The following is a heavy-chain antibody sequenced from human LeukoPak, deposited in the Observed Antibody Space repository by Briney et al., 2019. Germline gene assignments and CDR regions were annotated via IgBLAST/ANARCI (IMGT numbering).Heavy chain of an antibody. J-gene: IGHJ4*02. Sequence: GGSLRLSCAASGFTFSSYAMSWVRQAPGKGLEWVSAISGSGGSTYYADSVKGRFTIYRDNSKNTLYLQMNSLRAEDTAVYYCAKGHDILTGYYNEGGLLDYWGQGTLVTVSS. D-gene: IGHD3-9*01. CDR1: GFTFSSYA. CDR3: AKGHDILTGYYNEGGLLDY. CDR2: ISGSGGST. V-gene: IGHV3-23*01.